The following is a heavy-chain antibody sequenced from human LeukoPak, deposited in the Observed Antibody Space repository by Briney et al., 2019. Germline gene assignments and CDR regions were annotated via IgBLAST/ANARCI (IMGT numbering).Heavy chain of an antibody. CDR3: ATDESNSFFF. D-gene: IGHD2/OR15-2a*01. J-gene: IGHJ4*02. CDR1: GFSFTDAW. V-gene: IGHV3-15*01. CDR2: ITSKTDGGLT. Sequence: PGGSLRLSCAAYGFSFTDAWMSWVRQAPGKGLEWVGRITSKTDGGLTDSATPVKGRFTVSRDDSKNTLFLQMSSLRTEDTAVYYCATDESNSFFFWGQGTLVTVSS.